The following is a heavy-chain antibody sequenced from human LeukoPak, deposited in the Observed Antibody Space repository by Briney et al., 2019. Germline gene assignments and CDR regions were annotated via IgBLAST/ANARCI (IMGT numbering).Heavy chain of an antibody. D-gene: IGHD3-22*01. CDR2: ISGSSYTV. J-gene: IGHJ4*02. CDR1: GFTFSFYN. Sequence: GGSLRLSCAASGFTFSFYNMNWVRQAPGKGVEWISYISGSSYTVHYADSVKGRFTVSRDNAKESLYLQMNSLRAEDTAVYYCARIDSSSDLSFDYWGQGTLVTVSS. CDR3: ARIDSSSDLSFDY. V-gene: IGHV3-48*01.